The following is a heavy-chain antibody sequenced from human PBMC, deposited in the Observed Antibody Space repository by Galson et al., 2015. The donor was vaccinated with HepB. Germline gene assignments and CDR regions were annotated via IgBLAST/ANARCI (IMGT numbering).Heavy chain of an antibody. CDR1: GYTLTELS. Sequence: SVKVSCKVSGYTLTELSMHWVRQAPGKGLEWMGGFDPEDGETIYAQKFQGRVTMTEDTSTDTAYMELSSLRSEDTAVYYCATAKSSRYSGSYYQDYWGQGTLVTVSS. J-gene: IGHJ4*02. CDR2: FDPEDGET. D-gene: IGHD1-26*01. CDR3: ATAKSSRYSGSYYQDY. V-gene: IGHV1-24*01.